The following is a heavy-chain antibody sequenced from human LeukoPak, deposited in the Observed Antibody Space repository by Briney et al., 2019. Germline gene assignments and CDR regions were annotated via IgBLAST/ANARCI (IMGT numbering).Heavy chain of an antibody. CDR1: GGSISSSSYY. CDR2: IYYSGSA. Sequence: SETLSLTCTVSGGSISSSSYYWGWIRQPPAKGLEWIGSIYYSGSAYYNPSLKSRVSISVDTSKNQFSLKLSSVTAADTAVYYCARTGSTVTMLYPFDHWGQGTLVTVSP. CDR3: ARTGSTVTMLYPFDH. J-gene: IGHJ4*02. D-gene: IGHD4-17*01. V-gene: IGHV4-39*07.